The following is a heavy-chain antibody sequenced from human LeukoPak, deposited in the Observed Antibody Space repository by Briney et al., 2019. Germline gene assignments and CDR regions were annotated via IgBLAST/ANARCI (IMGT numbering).Heavy chain of an antibody. V-gene: IGHV6-1*01. Sequence: SQTLPLTRAFSGDSHSSNCSAWNWIRQSPSRGLEWLGRTYYRSKWYNDYAVSVKSRLTINPAISKNQFSLQRNSVTPEDRAVYYCARDPRRDGYNCLPLFDYWGQGTLVTVSS. CDR1: GDSHSSNCSA. D-gene: IGHD2-21*01. J-gene: IGHJ4*02. CDR3: ARDPRRDGYNCLPLFDY. CDR2: TYYRSKWYN.